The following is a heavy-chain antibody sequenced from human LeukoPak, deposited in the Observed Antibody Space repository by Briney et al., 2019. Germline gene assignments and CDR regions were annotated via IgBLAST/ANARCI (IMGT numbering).Heavy chain of an antibody. Sequence: GGSLRLSCAASGFSFSSHWIHWVRQPPGKSPVWVSRINGDGTKITYADFVKGRFSVSRDNAKNTLYLQMNSLRADDTAVYYCVSGAYNFGYDYWGQGSLVTVSS. D-gene: IGHD5-18*01. CDR2: INGDGTKI. CDR3: VSGAYNFGYDY. CDR1: GFSFSSHW. J-gene: IGHJ4*02. V-gene: IGHV3-74*03.